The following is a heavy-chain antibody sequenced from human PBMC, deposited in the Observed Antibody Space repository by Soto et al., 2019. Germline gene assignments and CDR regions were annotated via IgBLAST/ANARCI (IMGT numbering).Heavy chain of an antibody. CDR2: ISGSGGST. Sequence: PGGSLRLSCAASGFTFSSYAMSWVRQAPGKKLEWVSAISGSGGSTYYADSVKGRFTISRDNSKNTLYLQMNSLRAEDTAVYYCAKDGRDYDFWSGYDTYYFDYWGQGALVTVSS. CDR1: GFTFSSYA. V-gene: IGHV3-23*01. J-gene: IGHJ4*02. CDR3: AKDGRDYDFWSGYDTYYFDY. D-gene: IGHD3-3*01.